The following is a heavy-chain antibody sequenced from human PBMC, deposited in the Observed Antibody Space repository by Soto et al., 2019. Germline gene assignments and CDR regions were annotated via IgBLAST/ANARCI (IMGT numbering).Heavy chain of an antibody. Sequence: ALRLSCAAFGFPFSSYGMHWVRQAPGKGLERVAVIWYDGGNKYYADSVKGRFTISRDNSKNTQYLQMNSLRAEDTAVYYCARGLPHPEYYDYVWGSYRYPDKPDYFDYWGQGTLVTVSS. CDR1: GFPFSSYG. CDR3: ARGLPHPEYYDYVWGSYRYPDKPDYFDY. J-gene: IGHJ4*02. D-gene: IGHD3-16*02. CDR2: IWYDGGNK. V-gene: IGHV3-33*01.